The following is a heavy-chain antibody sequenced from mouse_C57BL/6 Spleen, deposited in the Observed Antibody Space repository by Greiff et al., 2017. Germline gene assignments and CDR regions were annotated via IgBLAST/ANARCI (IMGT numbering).Heavy chain of an antibody. V-gene: IGHV1-69*01. CDR2: IDPSDSYT. D-gene: IGHD2-1*01. Sequence: QVQLQQPGAELVMPGASVKLSCKASGYTFTSYWMHWVKQRPGQGLEWIGEIDPSDSYTNYNQKFKGKSTLTVDKSSSTAYMQLSSLTSEDSAVYYCAIYGTHFDYWGQGTTLTVSS. J-gene: IGHJ2*01. CDR3: AIYGTHFDY. CDR1: GYTFTSYW.